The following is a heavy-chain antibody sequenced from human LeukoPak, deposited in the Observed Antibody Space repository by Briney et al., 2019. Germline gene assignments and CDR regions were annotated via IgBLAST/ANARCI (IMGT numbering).Heavy chain of an antibody. V-gene: IGHV4-34*01. CDR1: GGSFSGYY. J-gene: IGHJ4*02. CDR2: INHSGST. Sequence: PSETLSLTCAVYGGSFSGYYWSWIRQPPGKGLEWIGEINHSGSTNYNPSLKSRVTISVDTSKNQFSLKLSSVTAADTAMYYCARTLGDYGSGSYYYWGQGTLVTVSS. D-gene: IGHD3-10*01. CDR3: ARTLGDYGSGSYYY.